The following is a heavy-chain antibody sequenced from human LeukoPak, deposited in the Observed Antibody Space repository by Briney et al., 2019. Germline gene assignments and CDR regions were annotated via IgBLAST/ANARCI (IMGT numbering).Heavy chain of an antibody. CDR3: ATFSTRGVIRGVITHDF. J-gene: IGHJ4*02. D-gene: IGHD3-10*01. CDR2: IHHSGGT. V-gene: IGHV4-61*09. CDR1: GGSISSGSYY. Sequence: SQTLSLTCTVSGGSISSGSYYWSWIRQPAGKGLEWIGEIHHSGGTNYNPSLESRVTISLDTSKRQFSLDLNSVTAADTAVYYCATFSTRGVIRGVITHDFWGQGTLVTVSS.